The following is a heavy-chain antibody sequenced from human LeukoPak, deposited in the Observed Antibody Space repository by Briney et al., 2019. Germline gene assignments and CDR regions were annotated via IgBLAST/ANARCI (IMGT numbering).Heavy chain of an antibody. CDR2: IYSSGST. V-gene: IGHV4-4*07. CDR1: GGSISNYY. D-gene: IGHD6-6*01. Sequence: SETLSLTCTVSGGSISNYYWSWIRQPAGKGREWIGRIYSSGSTNFHPSLKSRVTMSVDTSKNQFSLRLSSVTAADTAAYFCARENWRSKSIDFASWGQGTLVTVSS. CDR3: ARENWRSKSIDFAS. J-gene: IGHJ4*02.